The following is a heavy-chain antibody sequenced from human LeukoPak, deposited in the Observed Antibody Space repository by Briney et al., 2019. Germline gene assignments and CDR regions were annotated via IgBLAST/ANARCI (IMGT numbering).Heavy chain of an antibody. CDR2: ISYDGSNK. V-gene: IGHV3-30-3*01. D-gene: IGHD1-1*01. Sequence: PGGSLRLSCAASGFTFSSYARHWVRQAPGKGLEWVAVISYDGSNKYYADSVKGRFTISRDNSKNTLYLQMNSLRAEDTALYYCAKDMKWDLGTTPFDYWGQRTLVTVSS. CDR1: GFTFSSYA. J-gene: IGHJ4*02. CDR3: AKDMKWDLGTTPFDY.